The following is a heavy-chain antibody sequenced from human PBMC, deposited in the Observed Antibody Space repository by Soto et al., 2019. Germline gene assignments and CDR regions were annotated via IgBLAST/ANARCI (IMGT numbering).Heavy chain of an antibody. CDR1: GFTFSKYA. CDR2: ISNDGSNP. J-gene: IGHJ4*02. CDR3: ARTGYDRSGYFVEYYFDY. Sequence: GGSLRLSCAASGFTFSKYAIHWVRQARGTGLEWVAVISNDGSNPYYADSVKGRFTISRDNSKNTLYLQMNSLREEDTAVYYCARTGYDRSGYFVEYYFDYWGQGTRVTVSS. D-gene: IGHD3-22*01. V-gene: IGHV3-30-3*01.